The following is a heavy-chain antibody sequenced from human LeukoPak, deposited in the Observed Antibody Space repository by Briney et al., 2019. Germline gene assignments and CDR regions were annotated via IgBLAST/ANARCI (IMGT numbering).Heavy chain of an antibody. J-gene: IGHJ4*02. D-gene: IGHD3-22*01. CDR2: INHSGST. CDR1: GGSFSGYY. V-gene: IGHV4-34*01. Sequence: SETLSLTCAVYGGSFSGYYWSWIRQPPGKGLEWIGEINHSGSTNYNPSLKSRVTISVDTSKNQFSLKLSSVTAADTAVYYCARQGHYDSSGLSDCWGQGTLVTVSS. CDR3: ARQGHYDSSGLSDC.